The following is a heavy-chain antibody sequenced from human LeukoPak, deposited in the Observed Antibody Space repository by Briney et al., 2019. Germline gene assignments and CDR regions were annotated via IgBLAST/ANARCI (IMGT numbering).Heavy chain of an antibody. V-gene: IGHV1-8*01. CDR3: TRDSGESYAMDV. J-gene: IGHJ6*02. Sequence: GASVKVSCKASGYTFTSYDINWVRQATGQGLEWMGWMNPNSGNTGYAQKFQGRVTMTRNTSISTAYMELSSLRSEDTAVYYCTRDSGESYAMDVWGQGTTVTVSS. CDR2: MNPNSGNT. D-gene: IGHD2-21*01. CDR1: GYTFTSYD.